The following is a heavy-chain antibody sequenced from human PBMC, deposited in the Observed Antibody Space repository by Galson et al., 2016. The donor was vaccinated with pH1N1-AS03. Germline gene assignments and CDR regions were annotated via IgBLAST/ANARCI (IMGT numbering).Heavy chain of an antibody. CDR1: GFTFSTYW. Sequence: SLRLSCATSGFTFSTYWMHWARQVPGKGLVWVSCITSDGSTTFYAESVKGRFTISRDNAKSTLYLQMNSPTDDDTAVYCCVRDYWGSWIWGQGTLVTVSS. J-gene: IGHJ4*02. D-gene: IGHD7-27*01. CDR2: ITSDGSTT. V-gene: IGHV3-74*01. CDR3: VRDYWGSWI.